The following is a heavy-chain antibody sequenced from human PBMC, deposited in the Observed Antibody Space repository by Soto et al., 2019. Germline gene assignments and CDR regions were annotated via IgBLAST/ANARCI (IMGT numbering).Heavy chain of an antibody. V-gene: IGHV3-48*02. J-gene: IGHJ4*02. Sequence: EVQLVESGGGLVQPGGSLRLSCAASGITFSSYTMNWIRQAPGKGPEWVSNIRASGTPVYYADSVKGRFTVSRDNAKNSLYLQMSSLRDDDTAVYLCVRDRSWSFDYWGQGTLVTVSS. CDR2: IRASGTPV. CDR3: VRDRSWSFDY. CDR1: GITFSSYT. D-gene: IGHD6-6*01.